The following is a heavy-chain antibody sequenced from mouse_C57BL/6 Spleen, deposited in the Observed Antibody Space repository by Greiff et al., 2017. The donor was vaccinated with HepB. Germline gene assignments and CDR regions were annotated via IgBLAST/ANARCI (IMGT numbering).Heavy chain of an antibody. J-gene: IGHJ2*01. V-gene: IGHV1-54*01. CDR2: INPGSGGT. CDR3: AREGGYGDFDY. CDR1: GYAFTNYL. D-gene: IGHD2-2*01. Sequence: QVQLQQPGAELVRPGTSVKVSCKASGYAFTNYLIEWVKQRPGQGLEWIGVINPGSGGTNYNEKFKGKATLTADKSSSTAYMQLSSLTSEDSAVYFCAREGGYGDFDYWGQGTTLTVSS.